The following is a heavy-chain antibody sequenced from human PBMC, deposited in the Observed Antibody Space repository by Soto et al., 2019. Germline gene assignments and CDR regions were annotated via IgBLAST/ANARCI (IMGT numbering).Heavy chain of an antibody. V-gene: IGHV3-73*01. CDR3: TREGYSSSSDAFDI. J-gene: IGHJ3*02. D-gene: IGHD6-6*01. CDR1: GFTFSGSA. CDR2: IRSKANSYAT. Sequence: KQGESLKISCAASGFTFSGSAMHWVRQASGKGLEWVGRIRSKANSYATAYAASVKGRFTISRDDSKNTAYLQMNSLKTEDTAVYYCTREGYSSSSDAFDIWGQGTMVTVSS.